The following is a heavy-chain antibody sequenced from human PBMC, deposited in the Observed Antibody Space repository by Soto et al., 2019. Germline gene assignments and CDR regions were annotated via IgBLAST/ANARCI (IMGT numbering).Heavy chain of an antibody. CDR1: GGTFSSYA. CDR3: ARDPGYYGSGSYYKGNYYYYGMDV. V-gene: IGHV1-69*01. D-gene: IGHD3-10*01. Sequence: QVQLVQSGAEVKKPGSSVKVSCKASGGTFSSYAISWVRQAPGQGLEWMGGIIPIFGTANYAQKFQGRVTITADEPTSTAYMELSSLRSEDTAVYYCARDPGYYGSGSYYKGNYYYYGMDVWGQGTTVTVSS. J-gene: IGHJ6*02. CDR2: IIPIFGTA.